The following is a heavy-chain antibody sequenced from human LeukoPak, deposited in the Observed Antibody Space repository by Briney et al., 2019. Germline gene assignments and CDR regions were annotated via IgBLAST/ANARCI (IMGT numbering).Heavy chain of an antibody. CDR2: IGTHGNYI. J-gene: IGHJ4*02. V-gene: IGHV3-21*01. CDR3: ARGNFDSSGTFDN. CDR1: GFTFSGHG. D-gene: IGHD3-22*01. Sequence: GGSLRLSCAASGFTFSGHGMSWVRQAPGKGLEWVSYIGTHGNYIYYADSVRGRLTISRDNAKNSLYLQMNSLRAEDTAMYYCARGNFDSSGTFDNWGQGTLVTVSS.